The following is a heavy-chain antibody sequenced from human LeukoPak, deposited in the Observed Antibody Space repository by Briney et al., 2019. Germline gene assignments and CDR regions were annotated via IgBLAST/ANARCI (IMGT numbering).Heavy chain of an antibody. Sequence: SETLSLTCTVSGGSISSGGYYWSWIRQHPGKGLEWVGYIYYSGSTYYNPSFKSRVTISVDTSKLQSSLKLSSVPAADTAVYYCARGGLGSSGFDYWGQGTLVTVSS. CDR1: GGSISSGGYY. D-gene: IGHD6-6*01. CDR3: ARGGLGSSGFDY. CDR2: IYYSGST. V-gene: IGHV4-31*03. J-gene: IGHJ4*02.